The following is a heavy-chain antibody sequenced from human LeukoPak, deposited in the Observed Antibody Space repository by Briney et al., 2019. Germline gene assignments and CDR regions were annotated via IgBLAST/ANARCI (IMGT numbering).Heavy chain of an antibody. CDR2: IYYSGST. CDR1: GFTFSSYS. D-gene: IGHD5-18*01. J-gene: IGHJ6*02. Sequence: LRLSCAASGFTFSSYSMNWIRQHPGKGLEWIGYIYYSGSTYYNPSLKSRVTISVDTSKNQFSLKLSSVTAADTAVYYCARDKGIQPDLPYYYYGMDVWGQGTTVTVSS. CDR3: ARDKGIQPDLPYYYYGMDV. V-gene: IGHV4-31*02.